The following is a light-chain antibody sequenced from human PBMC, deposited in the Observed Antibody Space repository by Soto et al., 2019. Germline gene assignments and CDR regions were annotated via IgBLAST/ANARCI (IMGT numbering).Light chain of an antibody. Sequence: EIVWTQSPTTLCSSPAERATPSGRASQTVRNNLAWYQQRPGQAPRLLIYGASSRATGIPDRFSGSGSGTDFTLTISRLEPEDFAVYYCQQYGSSPRTFGQGTKV. CDR1: QTVRNN. J-gene: IGKJ1*01. V-gene: IGKV3-20*01. CDR2: GAS. CDR3: QQYGSSPRT.